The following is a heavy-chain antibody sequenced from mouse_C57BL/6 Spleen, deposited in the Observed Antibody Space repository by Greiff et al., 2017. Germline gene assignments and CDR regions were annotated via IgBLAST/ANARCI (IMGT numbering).Heavy chain of an antibody. CDR3: ARRDSSGYDYFDY. Sequence: DVQLVESGGGLVKPGGSLKLSCAASGFTFSDYGMHWVRQAPEKGLEWVAYISSGSSTIYYADTVKGRFTISRDNAKNTLFLQMTSLRSEDTAMYYCARRDSSGYDYFDYWGQGTTLTVSS. V-gene: IGHV5-17*01. CDR2: ISSGSSTI. D-gene: IGHD3-2*02. J-gene: IGHJ2*01. CDR1: GFTFSDYG.